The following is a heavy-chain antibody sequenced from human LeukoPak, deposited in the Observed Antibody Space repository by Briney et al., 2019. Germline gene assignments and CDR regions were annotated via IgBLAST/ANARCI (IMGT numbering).Heavy chain of an antibody. V-gene: IGHV3-21*01. D-gene: IGHD6-13*01. CDR3: ARAARKIAAADHFDY. Sequence: GGSLRLSCAASGFTFSSYSMNWVRQAPGKGLEWVSSISSSSSYIYYADSVKGRFTISRDNAKNSLYLQMNSLRAEDTAVYYCARAARKIAAADHFDYWGQGTLVTVSS. CDR1: GFTFSSYS. J-gene: IGHJ4*02. CDR2: ISSSSSYI.